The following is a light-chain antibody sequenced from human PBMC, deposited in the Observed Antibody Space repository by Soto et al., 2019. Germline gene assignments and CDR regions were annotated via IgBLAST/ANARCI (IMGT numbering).Light chain of an antibody. CDR3: QQRSNWPPEIT. J-gene: IGKJ5*01. Sequence: EIVLTQSPATLSFFPGXRATLSCRASQSVSIYLDWYQQKPGQAPRLLIYDTSNRATGIPARFSGSGSGTGFTLTISSLEPEDFAVYYCQQRSNWPPEITFGQGTRLEIK. V-gene: IGKV3-11*01. CDR2: DTS. CDR1: QSVSIY.